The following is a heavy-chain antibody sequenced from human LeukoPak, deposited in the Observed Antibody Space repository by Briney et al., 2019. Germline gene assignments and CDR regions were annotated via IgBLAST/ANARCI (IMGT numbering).Heavy chain of an antibody. CDR1: GYTFTNYY. J-gene: IGHJ4*02. V-gene: IGHV1-46*01. Sequence: ASVKVSCKASGYTFTNYYIHWVRQAPGQGLEWMGIINPSGGSTSYAQKFQGRVTMTRDTSTSTVYMELSSLRSEDTAVYYCARDRTPSAVAGLFDYWGQGTLVTVSS. D-gene: IGHD6-19*01. CDR3: ARDRTPSAVAGLFDY. CDR2: INPSGGST.